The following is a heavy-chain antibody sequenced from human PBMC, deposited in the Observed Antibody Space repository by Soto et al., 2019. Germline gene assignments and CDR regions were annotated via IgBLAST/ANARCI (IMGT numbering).Heavy chain of an antibody. CDR2: ISYDGSNK. CDR1: GFTFSSYG. J-gene: IGHJ4*02. V-gene: IGHV3-30*18. D-gene: IGHD3-10*01. Sequence: GGSLRLSCAASGFTFSSYGMHWVRQAPGKGLGWVAVISYDGSNKYYADSVKGRFTISRDNSKNTLYLQMNSLRAEDTAVYYCAKLDSSEGFGGLLYLFDYWGQGTLVTVSS. CDR3: AKLDSSEGFGGLLYLFDY.